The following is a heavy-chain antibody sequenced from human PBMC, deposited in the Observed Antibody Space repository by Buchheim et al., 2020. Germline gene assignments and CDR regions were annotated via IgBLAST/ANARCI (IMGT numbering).Heavy chain of an antibody. J-gene: IGHJ4*02. CDR2: INHSGST. CDR1: GGSFSGYY. D-gene: IGHD5-24*01. V-gene: IGHV4-34*01. Sequence: QVPLPQWGAGLLKPSETLSLTCAVYGGSFSGYYWSWIRQPPGKGLEWIGEINHSGSTNYNPSLKSRVTISVDTSKNQFSLKLSSVTAADTAVYYCARGWRWLQSGFDYWGQGTL. CDR3: ARGWRWLQSGFDY.